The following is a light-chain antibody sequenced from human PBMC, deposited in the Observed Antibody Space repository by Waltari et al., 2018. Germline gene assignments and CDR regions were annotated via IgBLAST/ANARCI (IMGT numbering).Light chain of an antibody. CDR2: EVP. Sequence: QSALTQPASVSGSPGQSITISCTGTSSDVGTYNRVSWYQQHPGKAPNLMLYEVPNRPSGVSNRFSGSQSGNTASLTISGLQAEDEADYYCCSYAGSSTYYVFGTGTKVTVL. CDR1: SSDVGTYNR. V-gene: IGLV2-23*02. J-gene: IGLJ1*01. CDR3: CSYAGSSTYYV.